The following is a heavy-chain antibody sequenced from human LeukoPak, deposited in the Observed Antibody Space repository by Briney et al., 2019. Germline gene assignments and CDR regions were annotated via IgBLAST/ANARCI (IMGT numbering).Heavy chain of an antibody. Sequence: GASVTVSCKASGYTFTGYYMHWVRQAPGQGLEWMGRINPNSGGTNCVEKFQGRVTMTRDTSISTAYMELSRLTSDDTAMYYCARWSNSGFDYWGQGTLVTVSS. CDR2: INPNSGGT. D-gene: IGHD1-26*01. V-gene: IGHV1-2*02. CDR3: ARWSNSGFDY. CDR1: GYTFTGYY. J-gene: IGHJ4*02.